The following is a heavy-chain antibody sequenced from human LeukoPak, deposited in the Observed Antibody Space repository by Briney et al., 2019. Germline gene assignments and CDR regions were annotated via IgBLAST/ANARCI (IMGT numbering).Heavy chain of an antibody. Sequence: SVKVSCKASGGTFSSYAISWVRQAPGQGLEWMGGFIPIFGTANYAQKFQGRVTITADESTSTAYMELSSLRSEDTAVYYCARVGSSGRGYFDLWGRGTLVTVSS. CDR3: ARVGSSGRGYFDL. V-gene: IGHV1-69*01. CDR1: GGTFSSYA. CDR2: FIPIFGTA. J-gene: IGHJ2*01. D-gene: IGHD3-22*01.